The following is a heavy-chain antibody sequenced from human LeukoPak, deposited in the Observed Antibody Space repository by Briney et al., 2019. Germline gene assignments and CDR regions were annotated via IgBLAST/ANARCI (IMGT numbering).Heavy chain of an antibody. J-gene: IGHJ4*02. V-gene: IGHV4-59*08. CDR1: GGSINSYY. CDR3: ARGGLYCSGGSCYPTYYFDY. CDR2: IYYSGST. Sequence: SETLSLTCTVSGGSINSYYWSWIRQPPGKGLEWIGYIYYSGSTNYNPSLKSRVTISVDTSKNQFSLKLSSVTAADTAVYYCARGGLYCSGGSCYPTYYFDYWGQGTLVTVSS. D-gene: IGHD2-15*01.